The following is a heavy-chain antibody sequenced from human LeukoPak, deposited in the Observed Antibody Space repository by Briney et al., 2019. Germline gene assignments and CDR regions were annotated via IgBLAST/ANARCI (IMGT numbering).Heavy chain of an antibody. V-gene: IGHV4-34*01. CDR3: ARTLTGDGAFDI. CDR2: INHSGST. Sequence: SETLSLTCAVYGGSFSGYYWSWIRQSPGKGLEWIGEINHSGSTNYNPSLKSRVTISVDTSKNQFSLKLSSVTAADTAVYYCARTLTGDGAFDIWGQGTMVTVSS. CDR1: GGSFSGYY. J-gene: IGHJ3*02. D-gene: IGHD7-27*01.